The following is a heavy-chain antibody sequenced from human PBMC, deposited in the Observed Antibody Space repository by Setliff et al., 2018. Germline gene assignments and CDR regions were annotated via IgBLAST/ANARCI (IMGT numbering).Heavy chain of an antibody. Sequence: PGGSLRLSCAASGFTFSNYWMSWVRQAPGKGLEWVANIKQDGSEKYYVDSLKGRFTISRDNAKNFLYLQMNSLRAEDTAFYHCALFGDRDTFDTWGQGTMVTVSS. J-gene: IGHJ3*02. V-gene: IGHV3-7*03. CDR3: ALFGDRDTFDT. D-gene: IGHD3-16*01. CDR1: GFTFSNYW. CDR2: IKQDGSEK.